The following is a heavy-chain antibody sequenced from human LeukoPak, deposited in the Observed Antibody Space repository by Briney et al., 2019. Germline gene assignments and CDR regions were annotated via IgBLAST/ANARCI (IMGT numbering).Heavy chain of an antibody. CDR2: IIPIFGTA. V-gene: IGHV1-69*05. D-gene: IGHD2-2*01. CDR1: GGTFSSYA. J-gene: IGHJ4*02. Sequence: ASVKVSCKASGGTFSSYAISWVRQAPGQGLEWMGRIIPIFGTANYAQKFQGRVTITTDESTSTAYMELSSLTSEDTAVYYCARGVVPAAIDYWGQGTLVTVSS. CDR3: ARGVVPAAIDY.